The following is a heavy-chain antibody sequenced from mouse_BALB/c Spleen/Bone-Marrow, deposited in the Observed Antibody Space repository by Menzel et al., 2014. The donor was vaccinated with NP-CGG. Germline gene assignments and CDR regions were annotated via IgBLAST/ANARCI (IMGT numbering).Heavy chain of an antibody. CDR1: GYAFTNYL. CDR2: INPGSGSS. J-gene: IGHJ3*01. D-gene: IGHD2-2*01. Sequence: QVQLQQSGAELVGPGTSVKVSCKASGYAFTNYLIEWVKQRPGQGLEWIGVINPGSGSSNYNENFKGKATLTADRSSSTAYMLLNSLTSDDSAVYFCARSRGYDVGPFAFWGQGTLGTVSA. V-gene: IGHV1-54*01. CDR3: ARSRGYDVGPFAF.